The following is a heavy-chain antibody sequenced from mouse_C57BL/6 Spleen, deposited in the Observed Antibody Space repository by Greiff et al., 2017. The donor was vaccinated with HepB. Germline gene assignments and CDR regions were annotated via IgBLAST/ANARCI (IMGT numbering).Heavy chain of an antibody. CDR2: ISSGSSTI. Sequence: DVQLVESGGGLVKPGGSLKLSCAASGFTFSDYGMHWVRQAPEKGLEWVAYISSGSSTIYYADTVKGRFTISRDNAKNTLFLQMTSLRSEDTAMYYCAGPLYYGSSAWFAYWGQGTLVTVSA. V-gene: IGHV5-17*01. CDR3: AGPLYYGSSAWFAY. CDR1: GFTFSDYG. J-gene: IGHJ3*01. D-gene: IGHD1-1*01.